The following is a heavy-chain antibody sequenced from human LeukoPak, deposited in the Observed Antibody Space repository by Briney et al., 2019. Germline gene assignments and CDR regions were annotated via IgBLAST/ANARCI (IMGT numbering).Heavy chain of an antibody. CDR1: GFTFSSYA. J-gene: IGHJ4*02. V-gene: IGHV3-30-3*01. CDR2: ISYDGSNK. CDR3: ARAAVNYDSSGYYPGGLDY. D-gene: IGHD3-22*01. Sequence: RSLRLSCAASGFTFSSYAMHWVRQAPGKGLEWVAVISYDGSNKYYADSVKGRFTISRDNSKNTLYLQMNSLRAEDTAVYYCARAAVNYDSSGYYPGGLDYWGQGTLVTVSS.